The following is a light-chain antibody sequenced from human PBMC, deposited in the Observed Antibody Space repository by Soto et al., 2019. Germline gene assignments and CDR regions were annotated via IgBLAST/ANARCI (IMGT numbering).Light chain of an antibody. Sequence: EIVMTQSPDTLSVSPGERATLSCRASQSVSSDLAWYQQKPGQAPRLLIYGASTRATSIPARFSGSGSGTEFTLTISSLQSEDFAVYYCQQFNKWPPTFGGGTKVEIK. V-gene: IGKV3-15*01. J-gene: IGKJ4*01. CDR2: GAS. CDR3: QQFNKWPPT. CDR1: QSVSSD.